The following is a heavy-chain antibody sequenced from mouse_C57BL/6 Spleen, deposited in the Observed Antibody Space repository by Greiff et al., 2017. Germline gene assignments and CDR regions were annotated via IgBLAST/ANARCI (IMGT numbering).Heavy chain of an antibody. Sequence: EVQLQQSGPELVKPGASVKISCKASGYTFTDYYMNWVKQSPGKSLEWIGDINPNNGGTSYNQKFKGKATLTVDKSSNTAYMGLRSLTSEDSAVYYCARALYYYGSSSWGQGTTLTVSS. CDR2: INPNNGGT. CDR1: GYTFTDYY. D-gene: IGHD1-1*01. V-gene: IGHV1-26*01. CDR3: ARALYYYGSSS. J-gene: IGHJ2*01.